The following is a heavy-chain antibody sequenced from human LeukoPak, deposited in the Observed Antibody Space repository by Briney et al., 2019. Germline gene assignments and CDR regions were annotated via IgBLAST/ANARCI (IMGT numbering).Heavy chain of an antibody. V-gene: IGHV3-74*01. CDR3: ARAYNSHFDY. Sequence: GGSLRLSCAASGFTFSSYWMHWVRQAPGKGLVCVSRIKSDGSSTSYADSVKGRFTISRDDAKNTLYLQMNSLRAEDTAVYYCARAYNSHFDYWGQGALVTVSA. D-gene: IGHD1-1*01. CDR2: IKSDGSST. CDR1: GFTFSSYW. J-gene: IGHJ4*02.